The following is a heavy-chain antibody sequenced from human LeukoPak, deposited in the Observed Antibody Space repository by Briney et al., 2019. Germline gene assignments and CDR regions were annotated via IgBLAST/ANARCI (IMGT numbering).Heavy chain of an antibody. Sequence: GGSLRLSCAASGFIYDDYGMNWVRQAPGKGLEWVSGINWNGGSTGYADSVKGRFTISRDNAKNSLYLQMNSLRAEDTALYYCARLLIHYYGSGCYYNWYFDLWGRGALVTVSS. V-gene: IGHV3-20*04. CDR3: ARLLIHYYGSGCYYNWYFDL. J-gene: IGHJ2*01. CDR2: INWNGGST. CDR1: GFIYDDYG. D-gene: IGHD3-10*01.